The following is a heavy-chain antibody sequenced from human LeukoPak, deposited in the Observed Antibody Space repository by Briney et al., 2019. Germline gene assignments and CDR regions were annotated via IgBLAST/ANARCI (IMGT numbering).Heavy chain of an antibody. Sequence: SETLSLTCTVSGGSISSYYWSWIRQPAGRGLEWIGRIYTSGSTTYNPSLKSRVTMSVDTSKNQFSLKLSSVTAADTAVYYCARSTLHYDILTGFDYWGQGTLVTVSP. V-gene: IGHV4-4*07. D-gene: IGHD3-9*01. CDR1: GGSISSYY. CDR2: IYTSGST. CDR3: ARSTLHYDILTGFDY. J-gene: IGHJ4*02.